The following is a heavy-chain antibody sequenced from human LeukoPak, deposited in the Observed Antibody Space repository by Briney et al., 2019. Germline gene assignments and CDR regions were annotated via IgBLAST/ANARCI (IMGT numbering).Heavy chain of an antibody. CDR2: ISSSGST. CDR1: GDSISYFY. V-gene: IGHV4-4*07. CDR3: ARVRYSDSSVLTRKRSYYFDY. Sequence: SETLSPTCSVSGDSISYFYWSWIRQAAGKGLEWIGRISSSGSTDYNASLKSRVTMSVDTSKNQFSLKLSSVTAADTAVYYCARVRYSDSSVLTRKRSYYFDYWGQGTLVTVSS. J-gene: IGHJ4*02. D-gene: IGHD3-22*01.